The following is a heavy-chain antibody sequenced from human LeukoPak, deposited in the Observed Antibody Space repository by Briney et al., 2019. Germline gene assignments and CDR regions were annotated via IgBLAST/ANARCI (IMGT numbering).Heavy chain of an antibody. D-gene: IGHD6-13*01. CDR1: GYTFTSYY. J-gene: IGHJ3*02. CDR2: INPSGGST. V-gene: IGHV1-46*01. Sequence: ASVKVSCKASGYTFTSYYMHWVRQAPGQGLEWMGIINPSGGSTSYAQKFQGRVTMTRDTSTSTVYMELSSLRSEDTAVYYCAGGGLIAAAVGDAFDIWGQGTMVTVSS. CDR3: AGGGLIAAAVGDAFDI.